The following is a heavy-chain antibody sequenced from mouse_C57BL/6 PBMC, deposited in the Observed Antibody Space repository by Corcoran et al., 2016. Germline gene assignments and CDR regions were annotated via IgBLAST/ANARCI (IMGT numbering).Heavy chain of an antibody. CDR2: INPNNGGT. Sequence: EVQLQQSGPELVKPGASVKISCKASGYTFTDYYMNWVKQSHGKSLEWIGDINPNNGGTSYNQKFKGKATLTVDKSSSTAYMELRSLTSEDSAVYYCARDYYVSSYTWFAYWGQGTLVTVSA. V-gene: IGHV1-26*01. D-gene: IGHD1-1*01. CDR1: GYTFTDYY. J-gene: IGHJ3*01. CDR3: ARDYYVSSYTWFAY.